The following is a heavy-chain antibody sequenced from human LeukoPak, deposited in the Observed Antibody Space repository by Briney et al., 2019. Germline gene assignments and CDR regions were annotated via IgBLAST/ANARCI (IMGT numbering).Heavy chain of an antibody. J-gene: IGHJ4*02. CDR1: GFTFSDYH. CDR2: ISPGGNTI. V-gene: IGHV3-11*01. D-gene: IGHD6-19*01. Sequence: KPGASLRLSCAASGFTFSDYHTNWIRQAPGKGLEWVSYISPGGNTIYFADSVNGRFTLSRDSARNSLSLQMNSLTAEDTAVYYCAAGRDIAVAGPGGYFDYWGRGTLVTVSS. CDR3: AAGRDIAVAGPGGYFDY.